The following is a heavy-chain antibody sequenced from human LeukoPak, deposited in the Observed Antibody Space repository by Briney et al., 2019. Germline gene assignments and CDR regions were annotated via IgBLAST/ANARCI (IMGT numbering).Heavy chain of an antibody. V-gene: IGHV3-11*01. D-gene: IGHD4-17*01. CDR1: GFTFSDHY. J-gene: IGHJ5*02. Sequence: GGSLRLSCAASGFTFSDHYMSWIRQAPGKGLEWVSYISSSGSTIYYADSVKGRFTISRDNAKNSLYLQMNSLRAEDTAVYYCAREGTDYGDYLNWFDPWGQGTLVTVSS. CDR2: ISSSGSTI. CDR3: AREGTDYGDYLNWFDP.